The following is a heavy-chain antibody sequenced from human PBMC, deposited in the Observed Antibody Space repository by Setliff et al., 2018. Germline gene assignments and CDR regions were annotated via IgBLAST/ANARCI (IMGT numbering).Heavy chain of an antibody. CDR3: ARGYYNFWYALSWFDP. CDR2: IYASGST. V-gene: IGHV4-59*01. D-gene: IGHD6-13*01. CDR1: GGSISTYY. J-gene: IGHJ5*02. Sequence: SETLSLTCTVSGGSISTYYWTWIRQPPGEGLEWIGYIYASGSTNYNPSLKSRVTISVDTSKNQFSLKLSSVTAADTAVYFCARGYYNFWYALSWFDPWGQGTLVTVSS.